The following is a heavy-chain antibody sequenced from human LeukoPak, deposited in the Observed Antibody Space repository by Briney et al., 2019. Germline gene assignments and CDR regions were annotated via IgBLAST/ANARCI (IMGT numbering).Heavy chain of an antibody. CDR2: INPHTGGT. CDR3: ARDSRARGDY. Sequence: GASVKVSCKASGYTFTDYYMHWVRQAPGQGLEWMGWINPHTGGTRYAQKFQGRVTMTRDTAIDTAYMELSRLRSDDTAVYYCARDSRARGDYWGQGTLVTVSS. D-gene: IGHD6-6*01. CDR1: GYTFTDYY. J-gene: IGHJ4*02. V-gene: IGHV1-2*02.